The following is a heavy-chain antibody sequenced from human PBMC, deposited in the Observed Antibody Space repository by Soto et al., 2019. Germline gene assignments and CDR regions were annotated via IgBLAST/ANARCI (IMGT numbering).Heavy chain of an antibody. J-gene: IGHJ6*02. D-gene: IGHD6-6*01. CDR1: GGSISSGDYY. CDR3: AREKVIAARDYGMDV. V-gene: IGHV4-30-4*01. Sequence: QVQLQESGPGLVKPSQTLSLPCTVSGGSISSGDYYWSWIRQPPGKGLEWIGYIYYSGSTYYNPSLKSRVTISVDTSKNQFSLKLSSVTAADTAVYYCAREKVIAARDYGMDVWGQGTTVTVSS. CDR2: IYYSGST.